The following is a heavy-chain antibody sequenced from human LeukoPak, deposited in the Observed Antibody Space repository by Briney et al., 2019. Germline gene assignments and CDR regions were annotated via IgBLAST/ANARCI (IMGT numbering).Heavy chain of an antibody. V-gene: IGHV3-30*14. D-gene: IGHD3-10*01. J-gene: IGHJ5*02. CDR2: ISYDGSNK. Sequence: PGGSLRLSCAASGFTFSSYAMHWVRQAPGKGLEWVAVISYDGSNKYYADSVKGRFTISRDNSKNTLYLQMNSLRVEDTAVYYCARGTIVRGAPNWFDPWGQGTLVSVSS. CDR1: GFTFSSYA. CDR3: ARGTIVRGAPNWFDP.